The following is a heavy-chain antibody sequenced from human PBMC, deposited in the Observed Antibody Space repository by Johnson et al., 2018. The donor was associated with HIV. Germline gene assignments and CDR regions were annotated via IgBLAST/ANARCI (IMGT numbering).Heavy chain of an antibody. D-gene: IGHD3-16*01. CDR1: GFTFEDYG. V-gene: IGHV3-20*04. J-gene: IGHJ3*02. CDR3: AKTGGGAALDS. CDR2: INWNGGST. Sequence: EVQLVESGGGVVRPGGSLRLSCAVSGFTFEDYGISWVRQAPGKGLEWVSDINWNGGSTDYADSVKGRFTISRDTSKKMLYLQMNSLRVDDTAVYYCAKTGGGAALDSWGQGTMVTVSS.